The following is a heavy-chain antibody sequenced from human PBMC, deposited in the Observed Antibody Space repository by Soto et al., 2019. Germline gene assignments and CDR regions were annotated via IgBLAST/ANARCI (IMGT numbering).Heavy chain of an antibody. CDR1: GFTFSSYG. J-gene: IGHJ6*02. Sequence: GGSLRLSCAASGFTFSSYGMHWVRQAPGKGLEWVAVIWYDGSNKYYADSVKGRFTISRDNSKNTLYLQMNSLRAEDTALYYCARDNRGEGDGYHYGMDVWGQGTTVTVSS. CDR3: ARDNRGEGDGYHYGMDV. CDR2: IWYDGSNK. V-gene: IGHV3-33*01. D-gene: IGHD3-10*01.